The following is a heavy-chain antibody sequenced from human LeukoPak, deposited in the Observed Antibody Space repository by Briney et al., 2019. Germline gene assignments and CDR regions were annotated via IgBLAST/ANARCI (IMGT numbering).Heavy chain of an antibody. Sequence: GGSLRLSCAASGFTFSSYAMSWVRQAPGEGLEWVSAISGSGGSTYYADSVKGRFTISRDNSKNTLYLQMNSLRAEDTAVYYCAKDPGVGYCSGGSCYGEDYWGQGTLVTVSS. V-gene: IGHV3-23*01. CDR2: ISGSGGST. CDR3: AKDPGVGYCSGGSCYGEDY. J-gene: IGHJ4*02. D-gene: IGHD2-15*01. CDR1: GFTFSSYA.